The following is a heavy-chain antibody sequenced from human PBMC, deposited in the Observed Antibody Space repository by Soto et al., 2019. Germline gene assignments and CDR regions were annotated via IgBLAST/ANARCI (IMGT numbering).Heavy chain of an antibody. CDR1: GGSVSSGSYY. D-gene: IGHD1-1*01. V-gene: IGHV4-34*01. CDR3: ARVERGTATTVVDAFDI. J-gene: IGHJ3*02. Sequence: QVQLQQWGAGLLKPSETLSLTCAGYGGSVSSGSYYWSWIRQPPGKGLEWIGEMSHSGGTHFNPSHKSPVTISVDTSKNQSSLKMSFVTAADPALYYCARVERGTATTVVDAFDIWGPGTMVTVSS. CDR2: MSHSGGT.